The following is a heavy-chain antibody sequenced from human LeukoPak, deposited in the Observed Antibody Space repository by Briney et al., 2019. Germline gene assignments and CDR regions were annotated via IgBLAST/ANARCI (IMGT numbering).Heavy chain of an antibody. Sequence: GGSLRLSCAASGFTFSTYSTHWVRQAPGKALECVAVISYDGDNKYYVDSVKGRFTISRDDSKNTLFLQLNSLRPEDTAVYYCARVAAAGRWSDAFDIWGQGTMVTVSS. CDR3: ARVAAAGRWSDAFDI. D-gene: IGHD6-13*01. V-gene: IGHV3-30*04. J-gene: IGHJ3*02. CDR1: GFTFSTYS. CDR2: ISYDGDNK.